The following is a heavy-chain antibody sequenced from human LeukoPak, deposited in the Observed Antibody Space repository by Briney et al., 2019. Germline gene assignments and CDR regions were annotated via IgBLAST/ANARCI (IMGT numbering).Heavy chain of an antibody. J-gene: IGHJ6*02. D-gene: IGHD2-21*02. CDR2: IIPIFGTA. CDR3: ARGTRCGGDCLYYYYGMDV. V-gene: IGHV1-69*13. CDR1: GGTFSSYA. Sequence: SVKVSCKASGGTFSSYAISWVRQAPGQGLEWMGGIIPIFGTANYAQKFQGRVTITADESTSTAYMELSSLRSEDTAVYYCARGTRCGGDCLYYYYGMDVWGQGTTVTLSS.